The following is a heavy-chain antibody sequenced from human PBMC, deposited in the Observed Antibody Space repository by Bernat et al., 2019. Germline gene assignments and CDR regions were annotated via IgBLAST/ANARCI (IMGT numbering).Heavy chain of an antibody. Sequence: EVQLLESGGGLVQPGGSLRLSCAASGFTFIKNAMDWVRQAPGKGLEWVSAISGDGAVTYIADSVKGRFTISRDNSQNTLYLQMNSLRAEDTAVYYCAGQGGGVIAFDYWGQGTVVTVSS. J-gene: IGHJ4*02. CDR1: GFTFIKNA. CDR2: ISGDGAVT. CDR3: AGQGGGVIAFDY. D-gene: IGHD3-16*01. V-gene: IGHV3-23*01.